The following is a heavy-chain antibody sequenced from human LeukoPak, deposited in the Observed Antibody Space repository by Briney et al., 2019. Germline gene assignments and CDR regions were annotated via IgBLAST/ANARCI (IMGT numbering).Heavy chain of an antibody. CDR1: GFTFNTYA. CDR3: AKGSRRSYPYYFDY. V-gene: IGHV3-23*01. D-gene: IGHD1-26*01. CDR2: IIDSGDST. J-gene: IGHJ4*02. Sequence: PGGSLRLSCAASGFTFNTYAMAWVRQAPGKGLEWVSAIIDSGDSTYYGDSVKGRFAISRDNSRNTLYLQMSNLRAEDTAIYYCAKGSRRSYPYYFDYWGQDTLVTVSS.